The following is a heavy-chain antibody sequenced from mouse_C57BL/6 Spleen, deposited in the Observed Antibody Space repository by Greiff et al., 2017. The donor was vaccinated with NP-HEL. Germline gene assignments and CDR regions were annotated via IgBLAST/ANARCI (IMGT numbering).Heavy chain of an antibody. D-gene: IGHD1-1*01. CDR2: IHPNSGST. CDR3: ARSCITTGGDYFDY. V-gene: IGHV1-64*01. Sequence: QVQLQQPGAELVKPGASVKLSCKASGYTFTSYWMHWVKQRPGQGLEWIGMIHPNSGSTNYNEKFKSKATLTVDKSSSTAYMQLSSLTSEDSAVYDCARSCITTGGDYFDYWGQGTTLTVSS. J-gene: IGHJ2*01. CDR1: GYTFTSYW.